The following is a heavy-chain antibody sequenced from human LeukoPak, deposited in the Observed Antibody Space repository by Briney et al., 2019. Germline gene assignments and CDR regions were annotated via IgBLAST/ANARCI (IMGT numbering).Heavy chain of an antibody. Sequence: SETLSLTCAVYGGSFSGYYWSWIRQPPGKGLEWIGEINHSGSTNYNPSLKSRVTISVDTSKSQFSLKLSSVTAADTAVYYCARGLRYCSGGSCLGRYFDYWAREPWSPSPQ. J-gene: IGHJ4*02. V-gene: IGHV4-34*01. D-gene: IGHD2-15*01. CDR1: GGSFSGYY. CDR3: ARGLRYCSGGSCLGRYFDY. CDR2: INHSGST.